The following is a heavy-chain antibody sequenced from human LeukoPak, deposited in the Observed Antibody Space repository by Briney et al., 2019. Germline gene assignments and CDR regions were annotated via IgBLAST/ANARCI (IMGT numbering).Heavy chain of an antibody. CDR1: GFTFSSYS. CDR2: IDSSSSTI. D-gene: IGHD5-12*01. Sequence: PGGSLRLSCAASGFTFSSYSMNWVRQAPGKGLQWVSFIDSSSSTIYYTDSVKGRFTISRDNAKNSLYLQMNSLRDEDTAVYYCAKDRDVDIVATPLDYWGQGTLVTVSS. V-gene: IGHV3-48*02. CDR3: AKDRDVDIVATPLDY. J-gene: IGHJ4*02.